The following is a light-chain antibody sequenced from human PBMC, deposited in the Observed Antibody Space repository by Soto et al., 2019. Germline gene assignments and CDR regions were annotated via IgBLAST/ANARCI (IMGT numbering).Light chain of an antibody. CDR1: SSDVGGDNY. CDR2: DVT. CDR3: SSYTSSSTV. J-gene: IGLJ2*01. V-gene: IGLV2-14*01. Sequence: QSALTQPASVSGSPGQSITISCTATSSDVGGDNYVSWYQQHPGKAPKLIIYDVTNRPSGVSNRFSGSKSGNTASLTISGVQAEDEADYYCSSYTSSSTVFGGGTKLTVL.